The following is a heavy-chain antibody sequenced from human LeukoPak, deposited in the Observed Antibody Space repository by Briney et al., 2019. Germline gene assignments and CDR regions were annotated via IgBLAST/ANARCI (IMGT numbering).Heavy chain of an antibody. V-gene: IGHV4-59*03. CDR2: IYDIGTT. J-gene: IGHJ4*02. Sequence: SETLSLTCTVSGGSITRFYWSWIRQPPGKGREGVGYIYDIGTTNYNPSLKTRVTMSVDTSNNQFSLKLSSVAAADTAVYYCATGVHGITAAGDYYFDYWGQGTLVTVSS. CDR3: ATGVHGITAAGDYYFDY. D-gene: IGHD6-13*01. CDR1: GGSITRFY.